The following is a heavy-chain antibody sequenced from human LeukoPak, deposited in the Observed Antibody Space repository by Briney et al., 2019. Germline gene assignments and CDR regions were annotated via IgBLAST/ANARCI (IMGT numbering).Heavy chain of an antibody. CDR1: GGSISSYY. CDR2: IYYSGST. D-gene: IGHD3-16*01. V-gene: IGHV4-59*01. Sequence: SETLSLTCTVSGGSISSYYWSWIRQPPGKGLEWIGYIYYSGSTNYNPSLKSRVTISVDTSKNQFSLKLSSVTAADTAVYYCARANRNYVDYWGQGTLVTVSS. CDR3: ARANRNYVDY. J-gene: IGHJ4*02.